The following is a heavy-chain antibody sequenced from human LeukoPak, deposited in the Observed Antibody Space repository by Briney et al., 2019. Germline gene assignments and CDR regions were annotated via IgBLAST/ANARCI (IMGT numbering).Heavy chain of an antibody. CDR1: GFTFSSYA. CDR2: ISGSGGST. D-gene: IGHD5-18*01. J-gene: IGHJ3*02. Sequence: GGSLRLSCAASGFTFSSYAMSWVRQAPGKGLEWVSAISGSGGSTYYADSVKGRFTISRDNSKNTLYLQMNSLRAEDTAVYYCAKGDTAMVGTFDIWGQETMVTVSS. CDR3: AKGDTAMVGTFDI. V-gene: IGHV3-23*01.